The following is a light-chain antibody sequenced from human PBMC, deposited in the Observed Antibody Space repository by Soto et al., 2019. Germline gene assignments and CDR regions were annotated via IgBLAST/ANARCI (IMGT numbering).Light chain of an antibody. CDR3: QQSNNTFTLT. J-gene: IGKJ1*01. CDR2: AAT. V-gene: IGKV3-15*01. CDR1: QSVSSN. Sequence: EIVMTQSPATLSMSPGERATLSCRASQSVSSNLAWYQQKPGQAPRLLIYAATTRATGIPARFSGRGSGTEFTLSISSLQSAAFAVYYCQQSNNTFTLTLGQGIKVDIK.